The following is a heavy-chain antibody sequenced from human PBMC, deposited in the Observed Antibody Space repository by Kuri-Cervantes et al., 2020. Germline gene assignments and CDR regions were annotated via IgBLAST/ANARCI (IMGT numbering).Heavy chain of an antibody. CDR2: IRYDGNNK. V-gene: IGHV3-33*08. Sequence: GGSLRLSCAASGFTFSIYSMNWVRQAPGKGLEWVAFIRYDGNNKFYADSVKGRFTISRDNAKNSLYLQMNSLRAEDTAVYYCARMSTVGRYYMDVWGKGTTVTVSS. D-gene: IGHD4-23*01. CDR1: GFTFSIYS. J-gene: IGHJ6*03. CDR3: ARMSTVGRYYMDV.